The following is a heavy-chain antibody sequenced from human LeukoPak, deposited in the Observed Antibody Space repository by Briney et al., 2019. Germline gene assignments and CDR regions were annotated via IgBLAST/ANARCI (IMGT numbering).Heavy chain of an antibody. CDR1: GGSFSGYY. V-gene: IGHV4-34*01. J-gene: IGHJ1*01. CDR2: ISHSGST. D-gene: IGHD6-19*01. Sequence: SETLSLTCAVYGGSFSGYYWSWIRQPPGKGPEWIGEISHSGSTNYNPSLKSRVAISVDTSKKQVSLKLSSVTAADTAVYYCARLEDEHSSGWYFQHWGQGTLVTVSS. CDR3: ARLEDEHSSGWYFQH.